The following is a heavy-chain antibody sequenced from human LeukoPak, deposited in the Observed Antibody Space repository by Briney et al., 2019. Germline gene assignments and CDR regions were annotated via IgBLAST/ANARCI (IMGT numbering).Heavy chain of an antibody. CDR2: INPNSGGT. D-gene: IGHD3-10*01. J-gene: IGHJ5*02. V-gene: IGHV1-2*02. Sequence: ASVKVSCKASGYTFTGYYMHWVRQAPGQGLEWMGWINPNSGGTNYAQKFQGRVTMTRDTSISTAYMELSRLRSDDTAVYYCARGILYYYGSGSYLEYNWFDPWGQGTLVTVSS. CDR3: ARGILYYYGSGSYLEYNWFDP. CDR1: GYTFTGYY.